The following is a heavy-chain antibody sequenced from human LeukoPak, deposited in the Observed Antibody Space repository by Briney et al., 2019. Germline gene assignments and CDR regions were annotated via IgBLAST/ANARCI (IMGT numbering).Heavy chain of an antibody. CDR3: ASSPSYSSSWYALDS. D-gene: IGHD6-13*01. Sequence: GGSLRLSCAASGFTFSSYDMHWVRQATGKGLEWVSAIGTSGDTYYSHSVRGRFTISRENAKNSLFLQMNSLRAGDTAVYFCASSPSYSSSWYALDSWGQGTLVTASS. V-gene: IGHV3-13*01. CDR2: IGTSGDT. CDR1: GFTFSSYD. J-gene: IGHJ4*02.